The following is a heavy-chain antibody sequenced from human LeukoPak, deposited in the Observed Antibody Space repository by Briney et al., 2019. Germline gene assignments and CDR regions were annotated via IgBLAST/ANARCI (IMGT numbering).Heavy chain of an antibody. D-gene: IGHD3-16*02. J-gene: IGHJ4*02. CDR2: MNPNSGNT. Sequence: GSVKLSCKASGYIFTGFDINWVRQATGQGLEWMGWMNPNSGNTGYAQKFQGRVTMTRNTSISTAYMELSSLRSEDTAVYYCARVWGSYRSQDYWGQGTLVTVSS. CDR1: GYIFTGFD. CDR3: ARVWGSYRSQDY. V-gene: IGHV1-8*01.